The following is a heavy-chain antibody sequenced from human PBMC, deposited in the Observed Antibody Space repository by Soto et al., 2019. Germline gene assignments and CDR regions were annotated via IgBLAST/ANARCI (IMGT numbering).Heavy chain of an antibody. J-gene: IGHJ4*02. V-gene: IGHV4-30-2*01. D-gene: IGHD4-17*01. CDR3: ARGMTTVTTFDY. Sequence: QLQLQESGSGLVKPSQTLSLTCAVSGGSISSGGYSCNWIRQPPGKGLEGIGYIYHSGSTYYNPSLKSRVSISVDRSKNQFSLKRSSVTAADTAVYYCARGMTTVTTFDYWGQGTLVTVSS. CDR1: GGSISSGGYS. CDR2: IYHSGST.